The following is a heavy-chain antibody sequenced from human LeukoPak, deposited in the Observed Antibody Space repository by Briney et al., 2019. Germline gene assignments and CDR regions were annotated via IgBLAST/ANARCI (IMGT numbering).Heavy chain of an antibody. CDR3: ARTLVTNYYYYGMDV. CDR2: IYYSGST. J-gene: IGHJ6*02. CDR1: GGSISSYY. V-gene: IGHV4-59*12. D-gene: IGHD2-21*02. Sequence: SETLSLTCTVSGGSISSYYWSWIRQPPGKGLEWIGYIYYSGSTNYNPSLKSRVTISVDKSKNQFSLKLSSVTAADTAVYYCARTLVTNYYYYGMDVWGQGTTVTVSS.